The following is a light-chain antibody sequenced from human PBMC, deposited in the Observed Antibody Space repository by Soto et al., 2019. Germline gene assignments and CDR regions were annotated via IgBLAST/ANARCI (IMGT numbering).Light chain of an antibody. Sequence: ALQLTQSPSFLSASVGDRVTITCRASQGISSALAWYQQKQGKAPKLLIYDASSLESGVPSSFSGRGSATDFTLPISSQQPEDFATYYRQQFNSYPQNITFGQGTRLEIK. V-gene: IGKV1-13*02. CDR3: QQFNSYPQNIT. CDR2: DAS. CDR1: QGISSA. J-gene: IGKJ5*01.